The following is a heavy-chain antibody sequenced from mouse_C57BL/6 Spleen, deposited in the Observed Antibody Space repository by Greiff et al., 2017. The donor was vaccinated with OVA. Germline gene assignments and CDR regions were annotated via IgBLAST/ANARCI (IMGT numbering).Heavy chain of an antibody. D-gene: IGHD2-1*01. CDR3: AKSPYGNYEGFAY. V-gene: IGHV2-5*01. CDR2: IWRGGST. J-gene: IGHJ3*01. Sequence: VQLQQSGPGLVQPSQSLSITCTVSGFSLTSYGVHWVRQSPGKGLEWLGVIWRGGSTDYNAAFMSRLSITKDNSKSQVFFKMNSLQADDTAIYYCAKSPYGNYEGFAYWGQGTLVTVSA. CDR1: GFSLTSYG.